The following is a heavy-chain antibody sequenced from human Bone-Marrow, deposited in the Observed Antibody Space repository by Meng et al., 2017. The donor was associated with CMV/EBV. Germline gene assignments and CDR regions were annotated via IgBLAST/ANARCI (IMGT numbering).Heavy chain of an antibody. D-gene: IGHD3-10*01. CDR3: ARDFYGSGSYWPHFDY. J-gene: IGHJ4*02. CDR1: GYTFTSYG. Sequence: ASVKVSCKASGYTFTSYGISWVRQAPGQGLEWMGWISAYNGNTNYAQKLQGRVTMTTDTSTSTAYMELRSLRSDDTAVYYCARDFYGSGSYWPHFDYWGQGKLVTVSS. V-gene: IGHV1-18*01. CDR2: ISAYNGNT.